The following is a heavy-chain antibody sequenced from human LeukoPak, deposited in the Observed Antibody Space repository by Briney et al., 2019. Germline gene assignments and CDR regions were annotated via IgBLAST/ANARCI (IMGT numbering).Heavy chain of an antibody. CDR1: GFTFSSYA. CDR2: ISYDGSNK. Sequence: PGRSLRLSCAASGFTFSSYAMHWVRQAPGKGLEWVAVISYDGSNKYYADSVKGRFTISRDNSKNTLYLQMNSLRAEDTAVYYCARDGVAARAYYYYYMDVWGKGTTVTVSS. D-gene: IGHD6-6*01. J-gene: IGHJ6*03. V-gene: IGHV3-30*01. CDR3: ARDGVAARAYYYYYMDV.